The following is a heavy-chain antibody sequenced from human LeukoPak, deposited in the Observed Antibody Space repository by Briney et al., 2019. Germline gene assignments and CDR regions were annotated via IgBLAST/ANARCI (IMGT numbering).Heavy chain of an antibody. J-gene: IGHJ6*03. CDR3: ARDQGSLPVWFYYYMDV. D-gene: IGHD3-16*01. V-gene: IGHV3-30*19. Sequence: PGGSLRLSCAASGFTFSTYGMHWVRQAPGKGLEGVAVIWNDGSNKYYADSVKGRFTISRDNSKNTLYLQMNSLRDEDMAVYYCARDQGSLPVWFYYYMDVWGSGTTATVSS. CDR1: GFTFSTYG. CDR2: IWNDGSNK.